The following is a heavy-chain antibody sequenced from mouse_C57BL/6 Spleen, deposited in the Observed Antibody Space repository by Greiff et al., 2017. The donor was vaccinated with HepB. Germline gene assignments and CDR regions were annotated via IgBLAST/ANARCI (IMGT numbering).Heavy chain of an antibody. CDR1: GFTFSSYT. CDR2: ISGGGGNT. Sequence: VESGGGLVKPGGSLKLSCAASGFTFSSYTMSWVRQTPEKRLEWVATISGGGGNTYYPDSVKGRFTISRDNAKNTLYLQMSSLRSEDTALYYCARRGSSPFAYWGQGTLVTVSA. D-gene: IGHD1-1*01. CDR3: ARRGSSPFAY. J-gene: IGHJ3*01. V-gene: IGHV5-9*01.